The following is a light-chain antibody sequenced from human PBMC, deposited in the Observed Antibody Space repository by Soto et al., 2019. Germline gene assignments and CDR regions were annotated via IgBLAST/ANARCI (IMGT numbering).Light chain of an antibody. J-gene: IGLJ1*01. Sequence: ALTQPASVSGSPGQSITLSCTGTSSDIGVYNYVSWYQQHPGKAPKLMIYEVNNRPSGVSNRFSGSKSGNTASLTISGLQAEDEADYYCSSYTTSNTYVFGTGTKVTGL. CDR1: SSDIGVYNY. CDR2: EVN. V-gene: IGLV2-14*01. CDR3: SSYTTSNTYV.